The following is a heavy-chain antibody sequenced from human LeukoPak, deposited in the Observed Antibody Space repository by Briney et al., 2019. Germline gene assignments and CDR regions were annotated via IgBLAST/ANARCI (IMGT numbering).Heavy chain of an antibody. Sequence: GASVKVSCTASGYTFTNYGISWVRQAPGQGVEWMGWISAYNRDTNYAQKLQGRVTMTTDTSTSTAYMELRSLRSDDTAIYYCAVRNTSSWSPFDFWGQGTLVTVSS. D-gene: IGHD6-13*01. CDR1: GYTFTNYG. CDR3: AVRNTSSWSPFDF. CDR2: ISAYNRDT. V-gene: IGHV1-18*01. J-gene: IGHJ4*02.